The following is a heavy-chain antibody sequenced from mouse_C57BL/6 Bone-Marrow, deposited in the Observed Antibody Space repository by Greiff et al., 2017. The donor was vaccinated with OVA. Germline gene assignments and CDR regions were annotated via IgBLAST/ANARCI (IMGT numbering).Heavy chain of an antibody. V-gene: IGHV2-2*01. D-gene: IGHD2-4*01. CDR1: GFSLTSYG. CDR2: IWSGGST. J-gene: IGHJ3*01. CDR3: ARENDYDQRTWFAY. Sequence: VKLQESGPGLVQPSQSLSITCTVSGFSLTSYGVHWVRQSPGKGLEWLGVIWSGGSTDYNAAFISRLSISKDNSKSQVFFKMNSLQADDTAIYYCARENDYDQRTWFAYWGQGTLVTVSA.